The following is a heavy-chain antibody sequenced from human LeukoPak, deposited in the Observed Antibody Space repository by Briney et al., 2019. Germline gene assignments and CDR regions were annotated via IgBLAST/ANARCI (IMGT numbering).Heavy chain of an antibody. Sequence: GASVKVSCKASGYTFTSYDINWVRQATGQGLEWMGRMNANSGNTGYAQKFQGRVTSTRNTSISTAYMELSSLRSEDTAVYYCAIILGVPEPFDYWGQGTLVTVSS. CDR3: AIILGVPEPFDY. J-gene: IGHJ4*02. V-gene: IGHV1-8*03. CDR1: GYTFTSYD. CDR2: MNANSGNT. D-gene: IGHD1-14*01.